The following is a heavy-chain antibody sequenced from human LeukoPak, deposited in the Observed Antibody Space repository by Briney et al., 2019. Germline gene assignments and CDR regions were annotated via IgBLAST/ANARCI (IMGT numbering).Heavy chain of an antibody. CDR1: GFTFSSYA. V-gene: IGHV3-30-3*01. CDR3: ARGMDGDYGDYDYYYYYYGMDV. J-gene: IGHJ6*02. Sequence: PGRSLRLSCAASGFTFSSYAMHWVRQAPGKGLEGVAVISYDGSNKYYADSVKGRFTISRDNSKNTLCLQMNSLRAEDTAVYYCARGMDGDYGDYDYYYYYYGMDVWGQGTTVTVSS. CDR2: ISYDGSNK. D-gene: IGHD4-17*01.